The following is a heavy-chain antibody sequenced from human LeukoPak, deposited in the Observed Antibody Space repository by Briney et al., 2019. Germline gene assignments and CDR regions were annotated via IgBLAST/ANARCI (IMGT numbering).Heavy chain of an antibody. CDR3: AKDGAYDFWSGYSPYNWFDP. V-gene: IGHV3-30*18. J-gene: IGHJ5*02. CDR2: ISYDGSNK. Sequence: GGSLRLSCAASGFTFSNYWMHWVRQAPGKGLEWVAVISYDGSNKYYADSVKGRFTISRDNSKNTLYLQMNSLRAEDTAVYYCAKDGAYDFWSGYSPYNWFDPWGQGTLVTVSS. D-gene: IGHD3-3*01. CDR1: GFTFSNYW.